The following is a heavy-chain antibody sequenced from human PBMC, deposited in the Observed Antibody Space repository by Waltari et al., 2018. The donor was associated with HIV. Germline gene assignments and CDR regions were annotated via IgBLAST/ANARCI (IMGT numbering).Heavy chain of an antibody. V-gene: IGHV3-7*01. Sequence: EVQLVQSGGGLVRPGGSLRLSCEGSGVTFSSYCVNWVRQVSGSALWRVVYISPDGSQSYYADLVKGRFTITRDNAKSSVYLELNSLRADDTAMYFCARKSDFDYWGRGTQVTVSS. CDR1: GVTFSSYC. CDR3: ARKSDFDY. CDR2: ISPDGSQS. J-gene: IGHJ4*02.